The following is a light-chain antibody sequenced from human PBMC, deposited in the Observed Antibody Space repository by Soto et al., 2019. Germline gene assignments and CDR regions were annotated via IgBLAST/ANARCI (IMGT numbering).Light chain of an antibody. Sequence: EIVLTQSPGTLSLSPGERATLSCRASQSVSSSYLAWYQQKPGQAPRLLIYDASNRATGIPARFSGSGSGTDFTLTISSLEPEDFAVYYCQQRSDWPTFGGGTKVDIK. CDR3: QQRSDWPT. J-gene: IGKJ4*01. CDR2: DAS. V-gene: IGKV3-11*01. CDR1: QSVSSSY.